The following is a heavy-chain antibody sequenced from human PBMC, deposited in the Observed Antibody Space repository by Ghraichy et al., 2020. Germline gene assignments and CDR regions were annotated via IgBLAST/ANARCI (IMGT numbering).Heavy chain of an antibody. V-gene: IGHV3-13*01. Sequence: GGSLRLSCAASGFTFSSYDMHWVRQATGKGLEWVSAIGTAGDTYYPGSVKGRFTISRENAKNSLYLQMNSLRAGDTAVYYCARSVRSGDYDYWGQGTLVTVSS. CDR3: ARSVRSGDYDY. D-gene: IGHD4-17*01. CDR1: GFTFSSYD. CDR2: IGTAGDT. J-gene: IGHJ4*02.